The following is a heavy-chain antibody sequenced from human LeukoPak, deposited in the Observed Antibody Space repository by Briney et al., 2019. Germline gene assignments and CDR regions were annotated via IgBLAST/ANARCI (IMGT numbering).Heavy chain of an antibody. V-gene: IGHV4-39*07. Sequence: ASETLSLTCTVSGGSISSGGYYWSWIRQPPGKGLEWIGEINHSGSTNYNPSLKSRVTISVDTSKNQFSLKLSSVTAADTAVYYCARGSSGWSYYFDYWGQGTLVTVSS. D-gene: IGHD6-19*01. CDR1: GGSISSGGYY. CDR3: ARGSSGWSYYFDY. CDR2: INHSGST. J-gene: IGHJ4*02.